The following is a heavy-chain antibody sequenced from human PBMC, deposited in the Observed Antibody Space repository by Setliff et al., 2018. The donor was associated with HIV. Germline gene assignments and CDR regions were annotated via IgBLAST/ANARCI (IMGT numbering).Heavy chain of an antibody. CDR3: ARVRATRTTGALDI. CDR1: GFTFSSYS. V-gene: IGHV3-48*01. Sequence: PGGSLRLSCAASGFTFSSYSMNWVRQAPGKGLEWVSYISYSSSTIYYADSVKGRFTISRDNAKNSLYLQMNSLRAEDTAVYYCARVRATRTTGALDIWGQGTMVTVSS. D-gene: IGHD4-17*01. CDR2: ISYSSSTI. J-gene: IGHJ3*02.